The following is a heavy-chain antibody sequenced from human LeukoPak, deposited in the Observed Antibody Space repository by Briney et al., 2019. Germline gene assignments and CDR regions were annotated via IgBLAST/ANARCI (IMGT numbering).Heavy chain of an antibody. Sequence: PGGSLRLSCAASGFTFSSYAMSWVRQAPGKGLEWVSAISSSGGSTYYADSVKGRFTISRDNYKNKLYLQMNSLRAEDTAVYYCAKDQLVTSNWYFDLWGRGTLVTVFS. J-gene: IGHJ2*01. D-gene: IGHD4-23*01. V-gene: IGHV3-23*01. CDR2: ISSSGGST. CDR3: AKDQLVTSNWYFDL. CDR1: GFTFSSYA.